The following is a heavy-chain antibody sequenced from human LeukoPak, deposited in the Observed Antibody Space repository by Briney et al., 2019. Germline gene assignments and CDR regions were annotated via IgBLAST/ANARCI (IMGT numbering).Heavy chain of an antibody. D-gene: IGHD3-22*01. J-gene: IGHJ4*02. CDR3: ARVPEPRSYYYDSSGPTQRDY. CDR2: IKQDGSEK. V-gene: IGHV3-7*01. CDR1: GFTFSSYW. Sequence: GGSLRLSCAASGFTFSSYWMSWVRQAPGKGLEWVANIKQDGSEKYYVDSVKGRFTISRDNATNSLYLQMNSLRAEDTAVYYCARVPEPRSYYYDSSGPTQRDYWGQGTLVTVSS.